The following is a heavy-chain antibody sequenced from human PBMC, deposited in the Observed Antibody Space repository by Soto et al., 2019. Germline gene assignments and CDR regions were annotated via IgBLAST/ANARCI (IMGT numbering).Heavy chain of an antibody. CDR3: AKDPAYCGGDCYSGWFDP. J-gene: IGHJ5*02. CDR1: GFTFSSYA. Sequence: EVPLLESGGGLVQPGGSLRLSCAASGFTFSSYAMSWVRQAPGKGLEWVSAISGSGGSTYYADSVEGRFTISRDNSKNTLYLQMNSLRAEDTAVYYCAKDPAYCGGDCYSGWFDPCGQGTLVTVSS. D-gene: IGHD2-21*02. V-gene: IGHV3-23*01. CDR2: ISGSGGST.